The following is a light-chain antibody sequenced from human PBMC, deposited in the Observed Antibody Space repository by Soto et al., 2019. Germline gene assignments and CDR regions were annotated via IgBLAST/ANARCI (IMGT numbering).Light chain of an antibody. CDR1: QSALYSSNNKNY. CDR2: WAS. J-gene: IGKJ4*01. V-gene: IGKV4-1*01. CDR3: QQYYSTPLT. Sequence: DIVMTQSPDSLAVSLGERATNNCKSSQSALYSSNNKNYLAWYQQKPGQPPKLLIYWASTRESGVPDRFSGSGSGTDFTLTISSLQAEDVAVYYCQQYYSTPLTFGGGTKVEIK.